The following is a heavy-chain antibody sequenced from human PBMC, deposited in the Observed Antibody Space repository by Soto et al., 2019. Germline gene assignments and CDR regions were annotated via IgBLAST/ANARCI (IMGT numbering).Heavy chain of an antibody. D-gene: IGHD1-7*01. CDR3: ARDEELAPFYYYGMDV. CDR1: GGTFSSYA. Sequence: GASVKVSCKASGGTFSSYAISWVRQAPGQGLEWMGGIIPIFGTANYAQKFQGRVTITADESTSTAYMELSSLRSEDTAVYYCARDEELAPFYYYGMDVWGQGTTVTVSS. J-gene: IGHJ6*02. V-gene: IGHV1-69*13. CDR2: IIPIFGTA.